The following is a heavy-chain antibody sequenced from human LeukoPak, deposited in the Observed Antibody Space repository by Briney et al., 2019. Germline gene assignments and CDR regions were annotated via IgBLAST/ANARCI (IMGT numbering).Heavy chain of an antibody. V-gene: IGHV1-18*01. Sequence: ASVKVSCKASGYTFTSHGISWVRQAPGQGLEWMGWISAYNGNTNYAQKLQGRVTMTTDTSTSTAYMELSSLRSEDTAVYYCATDLFEAYCGGDCYSPNDYWGQGTLVTVSS. J-gene: IGHJ4*02. CDR1: GYTFTSHG. CDR2: ISAYNGNT. D-gene: IGHD2-21*02. CDR3: ATDLFEAYCGGDCYSPNDY.